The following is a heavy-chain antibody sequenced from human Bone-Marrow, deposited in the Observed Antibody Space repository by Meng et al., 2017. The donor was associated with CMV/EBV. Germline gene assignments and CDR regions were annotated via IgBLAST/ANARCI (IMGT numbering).Heavy chain of an antibody. CDR2: IWYDGSNK. J-gene: IGHJ4*02. V-gene: IGHV3-33*01. CDR1: GFSFNSYG. CDR3: ARGYTVVTELDY. D-gene: IGHD2-21*02. Sequence: SCGASGFSFNSYGMQWVRQAPGKGLEWVAFIWYDGSNKYYGESVKGRFTISRDNSENTVSLQMNNLRAEDTAVYFCARGYTVVTELDYWGRGTLVTVSS.